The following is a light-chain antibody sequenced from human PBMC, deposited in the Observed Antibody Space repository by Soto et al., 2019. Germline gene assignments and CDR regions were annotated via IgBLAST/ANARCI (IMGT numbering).Light chain of an antibody. CDR3: QQYATSPQT. Sequence: EIVLTQSPGTLSLSPGERATLSCRASQSVRGTYLAWYQQKPGQAPRLLIYGASNRATGIPGRFSGSGSGTDVTLTISRLEPEDCAVYYCQQYATSPQTFGQGTKVDI. J-gene: IGKJ1*01. CDR2: GAS. V-gene: IGKV3-20*01. CDR1: QSVRGTY.